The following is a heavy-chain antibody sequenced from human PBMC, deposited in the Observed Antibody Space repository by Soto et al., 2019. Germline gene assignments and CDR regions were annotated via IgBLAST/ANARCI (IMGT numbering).Heavy chain of an antibody. CDR1: GYTFTSYY. V-gene: IGHV1-46*01. Sequence: SVKVSCKASGYTFTSYYMHWVRQAPVQGLEWMGIINPSGGSTSYAQKFQGRVTMTRDTSTSTVYMELSSLRSEDTAVYYCARSIPAVVVVPAAILGYYYYGMDVWGQGTTVTVSS. D-gene: IGHD2-2*02. J-gene: IGHJ6*02. CDR2: INPSGGST. CDR3: ARSIPAVVVVPAAILGYYYYGMDV.